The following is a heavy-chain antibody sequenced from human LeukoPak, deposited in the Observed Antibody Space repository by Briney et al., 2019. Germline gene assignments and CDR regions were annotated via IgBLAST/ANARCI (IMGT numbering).Heavy chain of an antibody. J-gene: IGHJ5*02. Sequence: GGSLRLSCAASGFTFSSYSMNWVRQAPGKGLEWVSSISSSSSYIYYADSVKGRFTISRDNAKNSPYLQMNSLRAEDTAVYYCARDNGNWFDPWGQGTLVTVSS. CDR3: ARDNGNWFDP. D-gene: IGHD2-8*01. V-gene: IGHV3-21*01. CDR2: ISSSSSYI. CDR1: GFTFSSYS.